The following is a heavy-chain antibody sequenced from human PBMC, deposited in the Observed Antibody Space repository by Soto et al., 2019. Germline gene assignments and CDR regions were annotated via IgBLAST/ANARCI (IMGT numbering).Heavy chain of an antibody. CDR3: ARGSTGYSSSWYRY. CDR2: IYNSGST. J-gene: IGHJ4*02. CDR1: GGSISSYY. Sequence: SETLSLTCTVSGGSISSYYWSWIRQPPGKGLEWIGYIYNSGSTNYNPSLKSRVTISVDTSKNQFSLKLSSVTAADTAVYYCARGSTGYSSSWYRYWGQGTLVTVSS. D-gene: IGHD6-13*01. V-gene: IGHV4-59*08.